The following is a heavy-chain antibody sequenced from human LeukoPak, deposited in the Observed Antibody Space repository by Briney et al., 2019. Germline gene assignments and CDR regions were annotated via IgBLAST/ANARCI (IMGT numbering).Heavy chain of an antibody. Sequence: GESLKISCKVSGSSFTNYWIGWVRQMPGKGLEWMGIIYPRDSDTRYSPSFQGQVTISADKSISTAYLQWSSLKASDTAMYYCARLYVVLRYFDWHFDYWGQGTLVTVSS. V-gene: IGHV5-51*01. CDR3: ARLYVVLRYFDWHFDY. CDR2: IYPRDSDT. D-gene: IGHD3-9*01. J-gene: IGHJ4*02. CDR1: GSSFTNYW.